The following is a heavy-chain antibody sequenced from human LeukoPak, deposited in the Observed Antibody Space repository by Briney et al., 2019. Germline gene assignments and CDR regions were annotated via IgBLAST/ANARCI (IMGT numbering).Heavy chain of an antibody. Sequence: GGSLRLSCAASGFTFSDYYMSWIRQAPGKGLEWVSYISSSSGTTTHYADSVEGRFTISRDNAKNSLHLQMNSLRAEDTAVYYCARVRGSYSVDYWGQGTLVTVSS. J-gene: IGHJ4*02. CDR2: ISSSSGTTT. CDR1: GFTFSDYY. V-gene: IGHV3-11*04. CDR3: ARVRGSYSVDY. D-gene: IGHD1-26*01.